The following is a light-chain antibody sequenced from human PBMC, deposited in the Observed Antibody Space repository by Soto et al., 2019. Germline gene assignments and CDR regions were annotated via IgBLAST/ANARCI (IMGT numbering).Light chain of an antibody. CDR2: EVS. Sequence: QSALTQPASVSGSPGQSITISCTGTSSDVGGYNYVSWYQQHPGKVPKLLIYEVSNRPSGVSNRFSGSKSGNTASLTISGLQAEDEADYYCSSYTSSSLYVFGNGTKVTVL. CDR3: SSYTSSSLYV. J-gene: IGLJ1*01. CDR1: SSDVGGYNY. V-gene: IGLV2-14*01.